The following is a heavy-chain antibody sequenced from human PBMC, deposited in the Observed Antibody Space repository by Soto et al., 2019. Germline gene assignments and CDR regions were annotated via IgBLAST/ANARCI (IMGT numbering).Heavy chain of an antibody. Sequence: QVQLVQSGAEVKKPGASVKVSCKASGYTFTSYGISWVRQAPGQGLEWMGWISAYNGNTNYAQKLQGRVTMTTDTSTSTAYMELRSLRSDDTAVYYCARDEAYAFWSGYINWFDPWGKETLVTVSS. CDR1: GYTFTSYG. CDR2: ISAYNGNT. J-gene: IGHJ5*02. D-gene: IGHD3-3*01. V-gene: IGHV1-18*01. CDR3: ARDEAYAFWSGYINWFDP.